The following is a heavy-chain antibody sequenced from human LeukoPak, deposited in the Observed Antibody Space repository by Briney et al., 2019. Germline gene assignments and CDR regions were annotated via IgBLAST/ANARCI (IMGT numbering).Heavy chain of an antibody. CDR2: ISTSSSTI. V-gene: IGHV3-48*02. D-gene: IGHD2/OR15-2a*01. Sequence: PGGSLRLSCTASGFTFSSYSMTWVRQAPGKGLEWVSYISTSSSTIYYADSVKGRFTISRDNAKDSLYLQMYSLRDEDTAVYYCARDLLPMHRYYFDYWGQGTLVTVSS. CDR1: GFTFSSYS. J-gene: IGHJ4*02. CDR3: ARDLLPMHRYYFDY.